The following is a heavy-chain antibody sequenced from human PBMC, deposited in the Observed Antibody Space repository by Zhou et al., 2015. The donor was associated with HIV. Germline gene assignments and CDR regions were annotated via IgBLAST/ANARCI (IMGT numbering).Heavy chain of an antibody. CDR1: GYTFTGYY. D-gene: IGHD3-10*01. Sequence: QVQLVQSGAEVKKPGASVKVSCKASGYTFTGYYMHWVRQAPGQGLEWMGWINPNSGGTNYAQKFQGRVTMTRDTSISTAYMELSRLRSDDTAVYYCASPLWFGELSLLTFDYVGRGNPWSTVSS. CDR3: ASPLWFGELSLLTFDY. CDR2: INPNSGGT. J-gene: IGHJ4*02. V-gene: IGHV1-2*02.